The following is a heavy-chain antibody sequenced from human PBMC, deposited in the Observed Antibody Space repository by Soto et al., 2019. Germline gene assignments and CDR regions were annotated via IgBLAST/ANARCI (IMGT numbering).Heavy chain of an antibody. D-gene: IGHD1-26*01. CDR2: ISAYNGNT. CDR1: GYTPTNYD. V-gene: IGHV1-18*01. J-gene: IGHJ4*02. CDR3: ARALYRSGTYYAFDN. Sequence: QVPLVQSGAEVKKPGASVTVSCKTSGYTPTNYDIGWVRQAPGQGLEWMGWISAYNGNTNSAQKLPGTLTMTTDTSTRTAYMELRSLRSDDTAVYYCARALYRSGTYYAFDNWGQGTLVTVSS.